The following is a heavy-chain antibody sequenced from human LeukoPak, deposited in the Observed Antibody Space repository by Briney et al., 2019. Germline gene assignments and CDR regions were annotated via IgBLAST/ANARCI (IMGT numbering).Heavy chain of an antibody. D-gene: IGHD3-10*01. V-gene: IGHV4-30-2*01. CDR3: ARGPGYYYGSGSYYKFVQWFDP. CDR2: IYHSGST. Sequence: SQTLSLTCAVSGGSISSGGYSWSWIRQPPGKGLEWIGYIYHSGSTYYNPSLKSRVTISVDRSKNQFSLKLSSVTAADTAVYYCARGPGYYYGSGSYYKFVQWFDPWGQGTLVTVSS. CDR1: GGSISSGGYS. J-gene: IGHJ5*02.